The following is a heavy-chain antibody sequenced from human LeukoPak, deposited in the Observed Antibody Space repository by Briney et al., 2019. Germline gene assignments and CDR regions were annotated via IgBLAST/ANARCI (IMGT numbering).Heavy chain of an antibody. CDR3: AKSSYYDSSGYYREYYFDF. CDR2: ITNDGSST. V-gene: IGHV3-74*01. Sequence: GGSLRLSCAASGLTFSSHWMHWVRHAPGKGLVWVSRITNDGSSTTYADSVKGRFTISRDNSKNTLYLQMNSLGDEDTAVYYCAKSSYYDSSGYYREYYFDFWGQGTLVTVSS. CDR1: GLTFSSHW. J-gene: IGHJ4*02. D-gene: IGHD3-22*01.